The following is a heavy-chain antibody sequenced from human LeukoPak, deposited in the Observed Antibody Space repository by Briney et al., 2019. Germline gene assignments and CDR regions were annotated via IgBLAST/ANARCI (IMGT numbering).Heavy chain of an antibody. V-gene: IGHV1-8*03. CDR1: GYTFTSYD. CDR2: MNPNSGNT. J-gene: IGHJ6*03. D-gene: IGHD3-3*01. CDR3: ARGPKITIFGVVALYYYYYYMDV. Sequence: GASVKVSCKASGYTFTSYDINWVRQATGQGLEWMGRMNPNSGNTGYAQKFQGRVTITRNTSISTAYMELSSLRSEDTAVYYCARGPKITIFGVVALYYYYYYMDVWGKGTTVTVSS.